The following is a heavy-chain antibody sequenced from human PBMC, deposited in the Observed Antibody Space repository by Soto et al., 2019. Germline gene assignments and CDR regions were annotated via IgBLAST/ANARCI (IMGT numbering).Heavy chain of an antibody. Sequence: GESLKISCKGSGYSFSDYWIVWVRQMPGKGLEWMGRIDPSDSYTNYSPSFQGHVTISADKSISTAYLQWSSLKASDTAMYYCARQPVAGTTGGDHYGMDVWGQGTTVTVSS. CDR3: ARQPVAGTTGGDHYGMDV. V-gene: IGHV5-10-1*01. CDR2: IDPSDSYT. CDR1: GYSFSDYW. D-gene: IGHD6-19*01. J-gene: IGHJ6*02.